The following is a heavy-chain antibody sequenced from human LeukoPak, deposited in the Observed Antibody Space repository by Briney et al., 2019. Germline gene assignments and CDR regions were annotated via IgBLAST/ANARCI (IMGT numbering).Heavy chain of an antibody. CDR3: ARVRRYSSGWYKLGEYDY. CDR2: TYYRDKWYN. J-gene: IGHJ4*02. CDR1: GDIVSSNSAA. Sequence: SQTLSLTCALSGDIVSSNSAAWHWIRQSPSRGLEWLGRTYYRDKWYNDYAVSVKSRITINPDTSKNQFSLQLNSVTPEDTAVYYCARVRRYSSGWYKLGEYDYWGQGTLVTVSS. D-gene: IGHD6-19*01. V-gene: IGHV6-1*01.